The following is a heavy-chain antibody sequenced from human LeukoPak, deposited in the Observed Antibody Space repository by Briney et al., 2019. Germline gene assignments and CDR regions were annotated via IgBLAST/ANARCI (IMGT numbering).Heavy chain of an antibody. Sequence: GGSLRLSCAASGFTFSSYAMSWVRQAPGKGLEWVSAISGSGGSTYYADSVKGRFTISRDNTKNTLYLQMNSLRAEDTAVYYCAKSRANYDILTGYYPLDPWGQGTLVTVSS. CDR3: AKSRANYDILTGYYPLDP. CDR1: GFTFSSYA. D-gene: IGHD3-9*01. V-gene: IGHV3-23*01. CDR2: ISGSGGST. J-gene: IGHJ5*02.